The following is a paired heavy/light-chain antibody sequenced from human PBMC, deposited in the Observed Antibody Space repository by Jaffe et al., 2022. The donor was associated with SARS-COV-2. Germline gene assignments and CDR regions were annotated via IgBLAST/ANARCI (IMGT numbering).Light chain of an antibody. Sequence: QSVLTQPPSVSGAPGQRVTISCTGSSSNIGAGYDVHWYQQLPGTAPKLLIYGNSNRPSGVPDRFSGSKSGTSASLAITGLQAEDEADYYCQSYDSSLHVVFGGGTKLTVL. CDR2: GNS. J-gene: IGLJ2*01. CDR1: SSNIGAGYD. V-gene: IGLV1-40*01. CDR3: QSYDSSLHVV.
Heavy chain of an antibody. V-gene: IGHV4-61*02. CDR2: IYTSGST. CDR3: AREVGNSYNWNDRRDAFDI. Sequence: QVQLQESGPGLVKPSQTLSLTCTVSGGSISSGSYYWSWIRQPAGKGLEWIGRIYTSGSTNYNPSLKSRVTISVDTSKNQFSLKLSSVTAADTAVYYCAREVGNSYNWNDRRDAFDIWGQGTMVTVSS. D-gene: IGHD1-20*01. J-gene: IGHJ3*02. CDR1: GGSISSGSYY.